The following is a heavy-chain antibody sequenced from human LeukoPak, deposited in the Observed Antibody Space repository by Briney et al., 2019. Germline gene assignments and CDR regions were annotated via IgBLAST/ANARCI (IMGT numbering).Heavy chain of an antibody. D-gene: IGHD6-13*01. CDR2: LYPGDSDT. V-gene: IGHV5-51*01. Sequence: GESLKISCKSFGYSFTSFWIAWVRQMPGKGLEWMGILYPGDSDTRYSPSFQGQVTISADRSITTAYLQWSSLKASDTAMYYCARLYLRYTSAWYGSAFDIWGQGTMVTVSS. J-gene: IGHJ3*02. CDR1: GYSFTSFW. CDR3: ARLYLRYTSAWYGSAFDI.